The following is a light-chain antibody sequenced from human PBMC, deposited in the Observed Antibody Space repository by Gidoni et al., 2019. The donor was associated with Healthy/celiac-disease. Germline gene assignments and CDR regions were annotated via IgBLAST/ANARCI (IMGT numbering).Light chain of an antibody. J-gene: IGKJ3*01. CDR3: QQYNNWPPFT. V-gene: IGKV3-15*01. Sequence: EIVMTQSPATLSVSPGERATLSCRASRSVSSNLAWYQQKPGQAPMLLIYGAFTRATGIPARFSGSGSGTEFTLTISSLQSADFAVYYCQQYNNWPPFTFGPGTKVDIK. CDR1: RSVSSN. CDR2: GAF.